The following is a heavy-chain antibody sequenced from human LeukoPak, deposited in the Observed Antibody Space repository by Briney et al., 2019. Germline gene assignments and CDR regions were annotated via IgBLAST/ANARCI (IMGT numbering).Heavy chain of an antibody. J-gene: IGHJ4*02. D-gene: IGHD6-19*01. V-gene: IGHV3-7*03. Sequence: GGSLRLSYAASGFTFNRNWMTWVRQAPGKGLEWVANIKEDGSEEYYVDSVKGRFTISRDNAKNSVYLQMNSLRAEDTAVYYCASCPYSSGWYYFDYWGQGTLVTVSS. CDR3: ASCPYSSGWYYFDY. CDR1: GFTFNRNW. CDR2: IKEDGSEE.